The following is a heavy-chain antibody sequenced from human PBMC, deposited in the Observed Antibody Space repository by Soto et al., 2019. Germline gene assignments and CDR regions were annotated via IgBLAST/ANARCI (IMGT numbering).Heavy chain of an antibody. CDR3: ARGHSSPYFDY. Sequence: EASVKVSCKASGGTFSSYTISWVRQAPGQGLEWMGRIIPILGIANYAQKFQGRVTITAGKSTSTAYMELSSLRSEDTAVYYCARGHSSPYFDYWGQGTLVTVSS. CDR1: GGTFSSYT. D-gene: IGHD6-13*01. CDR2: IIPILGIA. V-gene: IGHV1-69*02. J-gene: IGHJ4*02.